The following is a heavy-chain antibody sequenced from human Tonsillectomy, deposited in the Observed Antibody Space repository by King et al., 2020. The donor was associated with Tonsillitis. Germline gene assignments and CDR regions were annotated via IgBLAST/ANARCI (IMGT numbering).Heavy chain of an antibody. CDR1: GGTFSSYG. CDR2: IIPVFGTT. V-gene: IGHV1-69*06. CDR3: ASPREQLVRDYYYNGLDV. J-gene: IGHJ6*02. D-gene: IGHD6-13*01. Sequence: VQLVESGAEVKKPGSSVKVSCKASGGTFSSYGLTWVRQAPGQGLEWMGGIIPVFGTTNYAQKFQGRVTISADKSTSTAYMELRSQKSEDTAGYYCASPREQLVRDYYYNGLDVWGQGTTVTVSS.